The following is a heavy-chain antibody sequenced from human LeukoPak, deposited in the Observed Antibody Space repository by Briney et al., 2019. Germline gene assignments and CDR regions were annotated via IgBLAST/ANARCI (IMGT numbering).Heavy chain of an antibody. CDR3: ARDNYGSGSYYKW. V-gene: IGHV1-2*02. CDR2: INPNNGGT. CDR1: GYTFTGYY. J-gene: IGHJ4*02. D-gene: IGHD3-10*01. Sequence: AASVKVSCKTSGYTFTGYYMHWVRQAPGQGLEWMGWINPNNGGTNYAQKFQGRVTMTRDTSISKAYMELNRLRSDDTAVYYCARDNYGSGSYYKWWGQGTLVTVSS.